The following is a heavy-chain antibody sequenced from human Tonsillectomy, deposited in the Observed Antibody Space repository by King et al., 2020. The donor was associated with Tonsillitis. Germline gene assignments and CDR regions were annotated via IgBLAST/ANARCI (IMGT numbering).Heavy chain of an antibody. D-gene: IGHD3-3*02. Sequence: VQLVESGGGLVQPGGSLRLSCAASGFTFSSYWMHWVRQAPGKGLVWVSRINSDGSSTSYADSVKGRFTISRDNAKNTLYLQMNSLRAEDTAVYYCASSILGWGGGHEGFSDYWGQGTLVTVSS. CDR2: INSDGSST. V-gene: IGHV3-74*01. CDR3: ASSILGWGGGHEGFSDY. J-gene: IGHJ4*02. CDR1: GFTFSSYW.